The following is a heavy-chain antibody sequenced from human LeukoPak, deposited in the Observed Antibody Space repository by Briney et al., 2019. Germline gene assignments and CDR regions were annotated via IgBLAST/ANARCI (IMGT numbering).Heavy chain of an antibody. CDR2: IYYTER. CDR1: GGSISSYY. J-gene: IGHJ5*02. D-gene: IGHD2-15*01. Sequence: SETLSLTCSVSGGSISSYYWRWIRQSPGKGLEWIGYIYYTERNYNPSLKSRVIISLDTSKNQFSLELSSVTAADTAVYYCARSLEVEVAASWLDPWGQGTLVTVSS. CDR3: ARSLEVEVAASWLDP. V-gene: IGHV4-59*01.